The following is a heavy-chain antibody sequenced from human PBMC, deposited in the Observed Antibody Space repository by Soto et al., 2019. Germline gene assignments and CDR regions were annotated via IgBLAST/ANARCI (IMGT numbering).Heavy chain of an antibody. CDR3: ARVSSSWYEYFDY. CDR1: GFTFSSYS. D-gene: IGHD6-13*01. Sequence: GGSLRLSCAASGFTFSSYSMNWVRQAPWKGLEWVSYISSSSSTIYYADSVKGRFTISRDNAKNSLYLQMNSLRDEDTAVYYCARVSSSWYEYFDYWGQGTLVTVSS. V-gene: IGHV3-48*02. CDR2: ISSSSSTI. J-gene: IGHJ4*02.